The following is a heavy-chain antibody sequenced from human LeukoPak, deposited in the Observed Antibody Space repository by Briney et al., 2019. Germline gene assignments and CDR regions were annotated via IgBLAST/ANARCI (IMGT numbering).Heavy chain of an antibody. D-gene: IGHD3-3*01. Sequence: GGSLRLSCAASGFTFSSYAMSWGRKAPGKGLEWVSAISGSGGSTYYADSVKGRFTISRDNSKNTLYLQMNSLRAEDTAVYYCAKGQVRVLGWFFDYWGQGTLVTVSS. J-gene: IGHJ4*02. CDR2: ISGSGGST. CDR1: GFTFSSYA. V-gene: IGHV3-23*01. CDR3: AKGQVRVLGWFFDY.